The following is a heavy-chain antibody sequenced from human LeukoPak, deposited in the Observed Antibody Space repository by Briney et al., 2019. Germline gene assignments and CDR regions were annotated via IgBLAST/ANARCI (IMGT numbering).Heavy chain of an antibody. CDR1: GFTFSSYA. CDR3: AGGSSGYLFDY. D-gene: IGHD3-22*01. J-gene: IGHJ4*02. V-gene: IGHV3-30*04. CDR2: ISYDGSNK. Sequence: PGRSLRLSRAASGFTFSSYAMHWVRQAPGKGLEWVAVISYDGSNKYYADSVKGRFTISRDNSKNTLYLQMNSLRAEDTAVYYCAGGSSGYLFDYWGQGTLVTVSS.